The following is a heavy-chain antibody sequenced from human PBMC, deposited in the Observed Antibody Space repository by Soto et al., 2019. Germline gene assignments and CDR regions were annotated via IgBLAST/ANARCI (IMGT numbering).Heavy chain of an antibody. CDR1: GGTFSSYA. CDR2: IIPIFGTA. D-gene: IGHD2-21*01. V-gene: IGHV1-69*01. Sequence: QVQLVQSGAEVKKPGSSVKVSCKASGGTFSSYAISWVRQAPGQGLEWMGGIIPIFGTANYAQKFQGRVTITADESTSTADLEVSSLRSEDTAVYYCAREMWWLLTHYNWFDHWGQGPLVTVSS. CDR3: AREMWWLLTHYNWFDH. J-gene: IGHJ5*02.